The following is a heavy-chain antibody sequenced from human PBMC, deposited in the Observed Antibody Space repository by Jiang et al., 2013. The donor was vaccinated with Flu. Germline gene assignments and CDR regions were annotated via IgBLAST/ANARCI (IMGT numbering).Heavy chain of an antibody. CDR2: INHSGST. CDR1: GGSISSYY. Sequence: KPSETLSLTCTVSGGSISSYYWSWIRQPPGKGLEWIGEINHSGSTNYNPSLKSRVTISVDTSKNQFSLKLSSVTAADTAVYYCARGVLKTRYGSGIRAVYFDLWGRGTLVTGSS. D-gene: IGHD3-10*01. CDR3: ARGVLKTRYGSGIRAVYFDL. V-gene: IGHV4-34*01. J-gene: IGHJ2*01.